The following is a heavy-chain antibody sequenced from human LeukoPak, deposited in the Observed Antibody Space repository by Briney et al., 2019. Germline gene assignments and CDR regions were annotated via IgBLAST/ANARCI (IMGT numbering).Heavy chain of an antibody. CDR3: ARGGGGAFINWFDP. J-gene: IGHJ5*02. CDR1: GYTFTGYY. CDR2: INPNSGGT. Sequence: VSVKVSCKASGYTFTGYYMHWVRQAPGQGLEWMGWINPNSGGTNYAQKFQGRVTMTRDTSISTAYMELSRLRSDDTAVYYCARGGGGAFINWFDPWGQGTLVTVSS. V-gene: IGHV1-2*02. D-gene: IGHD3-10*01.